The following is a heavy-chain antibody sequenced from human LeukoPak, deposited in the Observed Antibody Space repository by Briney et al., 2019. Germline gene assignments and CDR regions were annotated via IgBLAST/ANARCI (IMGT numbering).Heavy chain of an antibody. Sequence: GGSLRLSCAASGFTFDDYAMHWVRQAPGKGLEWVSGISWNSGSIVYADSVKGRFTISRDNAKNSLYLQMNSLRAQDMALYYCAKARYRSGQTPNFDSWGQGTLVTVSS. D-gene: IGHD6-19*01. CDR3: AKARYRSGQTPNFDS. CDR2: ISWNSGSI. V-gene: IGHV3-9*03. CDR1: GFTFDDYA. J-gene: IGHJ4*02.